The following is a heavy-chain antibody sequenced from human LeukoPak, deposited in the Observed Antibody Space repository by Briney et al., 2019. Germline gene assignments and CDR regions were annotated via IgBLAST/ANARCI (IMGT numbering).Heavy chain of an antibody. D-gene: IGHD1-14*01. Sequence: PGRSLRLSCAASGFTFSNYGMHWVRQAPGKGLEWVAIIWFDGSNKYYVESVKGRFTISRDNSKNTLYLQMDSLRAEDTAIYYCAREGLGSDPEHLLDYWGQGTLVTVSS. V-gene: IGHV3-33*01. CDR2: IWFDGSNK. J-gene: IGHJ4*02. CDR1: GFTFSNYG. CDR3: AREGLGSDPEHLLDY.